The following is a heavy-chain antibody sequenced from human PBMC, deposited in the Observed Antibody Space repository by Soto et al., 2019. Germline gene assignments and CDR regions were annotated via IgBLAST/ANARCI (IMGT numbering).Heavy chain of an antibody. CDR2: ISYDGSNK. D-gene: IGHD4-4*01. J-gene: IGHJ5*02. Sequence: PGGSLRLSCAASGFTFSSYAMHWVRQAPGKGLEWVAVISYDGSNKYYADSVKGRFTISRDNSKNTLYLQMNSLRAEDTAVYYCARHMPHSNHNWFDPWGQGT. V-gene: IGHV3-30-3*01. CDR3: ARHMPHSNHNWFDP. CDR1: GFTFSSYA.